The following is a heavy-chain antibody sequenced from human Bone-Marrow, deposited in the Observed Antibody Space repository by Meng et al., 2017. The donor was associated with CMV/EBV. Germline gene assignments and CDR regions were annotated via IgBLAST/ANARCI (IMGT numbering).Heavy chain of an antibody. CDR2: IKQDGSEI. J-gene: IGHJ3*02. D-gene: IGHD3-3*01. CDR3: ARVPTYYDFWSCYPPGVFDI. CDR1: GFTFSSYW. V-gene: IGHV3-7*01. Sequence: GESLKISCAASGFTFSSYWMSWVRQAPGKGLEWVANIKQDGSEIYYVDSVKGRFTISRDNAKNSLNLQMNSLRAEDTAVYYCARVPTYYDFWSCYPPGVFDIWGQGTMVTVSS.